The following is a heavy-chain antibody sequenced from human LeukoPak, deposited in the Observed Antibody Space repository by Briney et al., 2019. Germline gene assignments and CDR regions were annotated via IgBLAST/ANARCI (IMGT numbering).Heavy chain of an antibody. CDR2: IKQDGSEK. CDR1: GFTFSSYW. CDR3: ARDPPPRIQLWSGASDY. D-gene: IGHD5-18*01. J-gene: IGHJ4*02. V-gene: IGHV3-7*01. Sequence: GGSLRLSCAASGFTFSSYWMSWVRQAPGKGLEWVANIKQDGSEKYYVDSVKGRFTISRDNAKNSLYLQMNSLRAEDTAVYYCARDPPPRIQLWSGASDYWGQGTLVTVSS.